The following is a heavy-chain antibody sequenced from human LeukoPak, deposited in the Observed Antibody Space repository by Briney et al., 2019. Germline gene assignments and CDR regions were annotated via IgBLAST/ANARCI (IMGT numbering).Heavy chain of an antibody. CDR1: GFTVSSNY. D-gene: IGHD6-13*01. Sequence: GGSLRLSCAASGFTVSSNYMSWVRQAPGKGVEWVSVIYCGGSTYYADSVKGRFTISRHNSKNTLYLQMNSLRAEDTAVYYCARRGLYSSSWYYFDYWGQGTLVTVSS. J-gene: IGHJ4*02. CDR3: ARRGLYSSSWYYFDY. CDR2: IYCGGST. V-gene: IGHV3-53*04.